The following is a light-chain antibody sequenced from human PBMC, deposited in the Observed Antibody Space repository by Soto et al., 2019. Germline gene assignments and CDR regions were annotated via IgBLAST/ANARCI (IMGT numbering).Light chain of an antibody. Sequence: QTVVTQEPSLTVSPGGTVTLTCGSNTGVVTSGGHWPYWFQQKPGQAPRTVVYDTTFKHSWTPARFSGSLLGGKAALTLSGAQPEDEADYYCSLYYSGAWVFGGGTKLTVL. CDR1: TGVVTSGGHW. V-gene: IGLV7-46*01. CDR2: DTT. CDR3: SLYYSGAWV. J-gene: IGLJ3*02.